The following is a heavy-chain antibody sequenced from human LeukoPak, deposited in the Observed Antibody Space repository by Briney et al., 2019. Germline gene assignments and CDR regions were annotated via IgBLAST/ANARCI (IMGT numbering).Heavy chain of an antibody. J-gene: IGHJ6*03. CDR3: ARDEEYQLLGSYSSYTDV. D-gene: IGHD2-2*01. CDR1: GFTFSSYS. Sequence: GGSLRLSCAASGFTFSSYSMNWVRQAPGKGLEWVSSISINSSYIYYADSVKGRFTISRDNAKNSLYLQMNSLRDEDTAVYYCARDEEYQLLGSYSSYTDVWGKGSTVTV. V-gene: IGHV3-21*01. CDR2: ISINSSYI.